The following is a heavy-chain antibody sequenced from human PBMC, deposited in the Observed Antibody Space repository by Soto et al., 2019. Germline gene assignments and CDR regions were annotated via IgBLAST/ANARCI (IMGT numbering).Heavy chain of an antibody. Sequence: QVQLQQWGAGLLKPSETLSLTCAVYGGSFSGYYWSWIRQPPGKGLEWIGEINHSGSTNYNPSLQSRVTISVDTSKNQVSLTLSSVTAADTAVYYCAGALSGGGDYRWFDPWGQGTLVTVSS. CDR2: INHSGST. V-gene: IGHV4-34*01. J-gene: IGHJ5*02. CDR3: AGALSGGGDYRWFDP. D-gene: IGHD4-17*01. CDR1: GGSFSGYY.